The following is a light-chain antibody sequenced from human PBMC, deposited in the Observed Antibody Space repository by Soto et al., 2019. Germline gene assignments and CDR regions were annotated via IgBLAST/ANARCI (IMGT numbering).Light chain of an antibody. CDR1: QSISSW. Sequence: DIQMTQSPSTLSASVGDRVTITCRASQSISSWLAWYQQKPGKAPKLLIYKAPSLESGVPSRFSGSGSGTEFTLTISSLQPDDVATYYCQQYNSYSYTFGQGTKLEIK. CDR2: KAP. J-gene: IGKJ2*01. V-gene: IGKV1-5*03. CDR3: QQYNSYSYT.